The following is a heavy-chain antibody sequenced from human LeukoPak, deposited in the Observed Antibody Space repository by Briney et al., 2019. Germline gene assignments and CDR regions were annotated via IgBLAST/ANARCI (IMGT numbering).Heavy chain of an antibody. J-gene: IGHJ4*02. CDR2: IYYSGST. V-gene: IGHV4-39*01. D-gene: IGHD6-19*01. Sequence: SETLSLTCTVSGGSISSSSYFWGWVRQPPGKGLEWIGNIYYSGSTYYNPSLKSRVDISVDTSKNQSSLKLSSVTAADTAVYYCARSLENRGGYACYFDYWGQGTLVTVSS. CDR1: GGSISSSSYF. CDR3: ARSLENRGGYACYFDY.